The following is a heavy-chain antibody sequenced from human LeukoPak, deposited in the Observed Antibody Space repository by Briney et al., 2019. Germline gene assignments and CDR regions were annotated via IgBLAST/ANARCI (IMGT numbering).Heavy chain of an antibody. D-gene: IGHD4-23*01. CDR2: IITILGIA. J-gene: IGHJ2*01. CDR1: GGTLSSYA. V-gene: IGHV1-69*04. Sequence: ASVKLSCKVSGGTLSSYAISWGRQAPGQGLEWMGRIITILGIATYAQKFQGRVTITADKSTSTAYTELSSLRSEDTAVEYCARAGGVVTVLRYFDLWGRGTLVTVSS. CDR3: ARAGGVVTVLRYFDL.